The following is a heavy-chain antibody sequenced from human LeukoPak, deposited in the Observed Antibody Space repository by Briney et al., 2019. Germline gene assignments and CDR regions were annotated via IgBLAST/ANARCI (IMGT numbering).Heavy chain of an antibody. V-gene: IGHV4-30-2*01. Sequence: TSQTLSLTCAVSGASISSGSYSWSWIRQPPGKGLEWIGYIYHSGSTYDNPSLSSRVTISVDRSKNQFSLKLSSVTAADTAVYYCARSGYYTVGTFDIWGQGTMVTVSS. J-gene: IGHJ3*02. CDR1: GASISSGSYS. CDR3: ARSGYYTVGTFDI. D-gene: IGHD3/OR15-3a*01. CDR2: IYHSGST.